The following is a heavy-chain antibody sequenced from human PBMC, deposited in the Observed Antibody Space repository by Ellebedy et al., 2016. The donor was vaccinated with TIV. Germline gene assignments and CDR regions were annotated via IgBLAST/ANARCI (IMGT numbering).Heavy chain of an antibody. CDR1: GFTFTDYY. D-gene: IGHD6-19*01. J-gene: IGHJ4*02. Sequence: AASVKVSCKASGFTFTDYYLHWVRQAPGQGLEWMGIINPSDDNTNYAQKLQGRLSMTGDTSTRTVYMELSSLKSEDTAVYYCATGAGRRTDYWGQGTLVTVSS. CDR3: ATGAGRRTDY. V-gene: IGHV1-46*04. CDR2: INPSDDNT.